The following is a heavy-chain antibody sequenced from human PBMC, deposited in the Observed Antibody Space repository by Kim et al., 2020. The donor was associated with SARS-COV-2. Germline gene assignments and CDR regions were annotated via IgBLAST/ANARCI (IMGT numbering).Heavy chain of an antibody. D-gene: IGHD6-13*01. CDR3: AKAHFGYSSSWCDY. V-gene: IGHV3-23*01. CDR1: GFTFSSYA. J-gene: IGHJ4*02. Sequence: GGSLRLSCAASGFTFSSYAMSWVRQAPGKGLEWVSAISGSGGSTYYADSVKGRFTISRDNSKNTLYLQMNSLRAEDTAVYYCAKAHFGYSSSWCDYWGQGTLVTVSS. CDR2: ISGSGGST.